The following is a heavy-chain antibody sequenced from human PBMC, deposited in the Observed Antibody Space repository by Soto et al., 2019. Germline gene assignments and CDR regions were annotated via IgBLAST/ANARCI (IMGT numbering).Heavy chain of an antibody. D-gene: IGHD1-1*01. CDR2: ISYDGSNK. CDR1: GFTFSSYA. J-gene: IGHJ4*02. Sequence: GGSLRLSCAASGFTFSSYAMHWVRQAPGKGLEWVAVISYDGSNKYYADSVKGRFTISRDNSKNTLYLQMNSLRAEDTAVYYCAKSMYNWNDGFFDYWGQGTLVTVSS. CDR3: AKSMYNWNDGFFDY. V-gene: IGHV3-30-3*02.